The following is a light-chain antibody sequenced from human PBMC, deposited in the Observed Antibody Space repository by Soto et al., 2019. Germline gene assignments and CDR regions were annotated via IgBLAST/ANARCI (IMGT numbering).Light chain of an antibody. CDR1: QSVSNNY. CDR3: QQYGNSPWT. CDR2: GAS. Sequence: EIVLTQSPGTLSLSPGERATLSCRASQSVSNNYLAWYQRKPGQAPRLLIYGASSRATGIPHRFSGSGSGTDFTLTISRLEPEDFAGYYCQQYGNSPWTFGQGTKVAIK. J-gene: IGKJ1*01. V-gene: IGKV3-20*01.